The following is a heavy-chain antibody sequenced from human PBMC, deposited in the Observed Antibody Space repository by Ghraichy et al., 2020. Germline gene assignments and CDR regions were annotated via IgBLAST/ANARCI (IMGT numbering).Heavy chain of an antibody. Sequence: LSLTCAVSGFNFSTFAMAWVRQAPGKGLDWVSGISGSGRSVFYAVSVRGRFSMSRDNSKNTMYLQMNNLGVEDTATYYCAKFRGPVEPAYHRNIWGKGTAVTVAS. D-gene: IGHD3-16*01. CDR1: GFNFSTFA. CDR2: ISGSGRSV. CDR3: AKFRGPVEPAYHRNI. J-gene: IGHJ6*03. V-gene: IGHV3-23*01.